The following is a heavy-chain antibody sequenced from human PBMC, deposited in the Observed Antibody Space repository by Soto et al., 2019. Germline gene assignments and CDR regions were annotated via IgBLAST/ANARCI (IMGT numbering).Heavy chain of an antibody. CDR2: IYYSGST. CDR1: GGSISSGGYY. Sequence: SETLSLTCTVSGGSISSGGYYWSWIRQPPGKGLEWIGYIYYSGSTNYNPSLKSRVTISVNTSKNQFSLKLSSVTAADTAVYYCARRYGSSFDYWGQGTLVTVSS. V-gene: IGHV4-61*08. CDR3: ARRYGSSFDY. J-gene: IGHJ4*02. D-gene: IGHD3-16*01.